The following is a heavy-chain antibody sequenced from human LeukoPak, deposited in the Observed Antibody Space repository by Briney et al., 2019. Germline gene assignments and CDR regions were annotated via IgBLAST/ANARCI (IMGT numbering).Heavy chain of an antibody. CDR2: INPNTGGT. D-gene: IGHD2-2*01. CDR1: RYTFTDYY. Sequence: ASVKVSCKGSRYTFTDYYIHWVRQAPGQGLEWMGWINPNTGGTNSEQKFQGRVTMTRDTSISTVYMELNRLTSDDTAVYFCARASTTRWFDSGGQGTLATVSS. CDR3: ARASTTRWFDS. V-gene: IGHV1-2*02. J-gene: IGHJ5*01.